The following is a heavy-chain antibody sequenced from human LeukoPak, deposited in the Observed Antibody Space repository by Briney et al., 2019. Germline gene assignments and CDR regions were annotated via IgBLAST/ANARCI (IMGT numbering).Heavy chain of an antibody. Sequence: GGSLRLSCAASGFTFSSYAMHWVRQAPDKGLEYVAVISNDGTYKYYGASVKGRFTISRDDSKNTLYLQMDSLRSEDTAVYSCTRKSGGSQRKMDDWFDPWGQGTLVIVSS. CDR1: GFTFSSYA. D-gene: IGHD3-10*01. CDR2: ISNDGTYK. V-gene: IGHV3-30*04. J-gene: IGHJ5*02. CDR3: TRKSGGSQRKMDDWFDP.